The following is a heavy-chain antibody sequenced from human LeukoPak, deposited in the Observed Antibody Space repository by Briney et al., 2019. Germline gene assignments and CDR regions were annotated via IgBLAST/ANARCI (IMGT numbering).Heavy chain of an antibody. V-gene: IGHV1-2*02. J-gene: IGHJ4*02. CDR3: AREVVAATGIDY. D-gene: IGHD2-15*01. Sequence: ASVKVSCKASGYTFTGYYMHWVRQAPGQGLEWMGWINPNSGGTNYAQKFQGRGTMTRDTSISTAYMELSRLRSDDTAVYYCAREVVAATGIDYWGQGTLVTVSS. CDR1: GYTFTGYY. CDR2: INPNSGGT.